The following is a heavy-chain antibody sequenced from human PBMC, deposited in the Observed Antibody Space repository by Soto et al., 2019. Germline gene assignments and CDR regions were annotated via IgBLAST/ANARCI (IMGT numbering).Heavy chain of an antibody. J-gene: IGHJ4*02. CDR3: ARGDKAVAGYFYX. Sequence: SDTLSLTFTVSGGSISSYYWSWIRQPPGKGLEWIVYIYYSGSTNYNHSLKSRVTISVETSKNQFSLKLSSLTAADTAVYYCARGDKAVAGYFYXWGQGTLVTVSX. D-gene: IGHD6-13*01. V-gene: IGHV4-59*01. CDR2: IYYSGST. CDR1: GGSISSYY.